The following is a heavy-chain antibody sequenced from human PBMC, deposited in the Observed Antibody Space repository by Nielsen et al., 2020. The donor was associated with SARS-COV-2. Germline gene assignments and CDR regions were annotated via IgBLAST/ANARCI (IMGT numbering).Heavy chain of an antibody. V-gene: IGHV1-46*01. D-gene: IGHD3-22*01. Sequence: WVRQAPGQGLEWMGIINPSGGSTSYAQKFQGRVTMTRDTSTSTVYMELSSLRSEDTAVYYCARDANHYYYHSSDYWYYFDYWGQGTLVTVSS. J-gene: IGHJ4*02. CDR2: INPSGGST. CDR3: ARDANHYYYHSSDYWYYFDY.